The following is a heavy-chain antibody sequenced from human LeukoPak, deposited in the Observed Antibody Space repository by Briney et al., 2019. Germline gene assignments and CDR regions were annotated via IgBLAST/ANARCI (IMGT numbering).Heavy chain of an antibody. CDR2: IYHSGST. J-gene: IGHJ5*02. D-gene: IGHD4-11*01. CDR3: ARVNTVTKGVDWFDP. CDR1: GGSLSSGGYS. V-gene: IGHV4-30-2*01. Sequence: SETLSLTCAVSGGSLSSGGYSWSWIRQPPGKGLEWIGYIYHSGSTYYNPSLKSRVTISVDRSKNQFSLKLSSVTAADTAVYYCARVNTVTKGVDWFDPWGQGTLVTVSS.